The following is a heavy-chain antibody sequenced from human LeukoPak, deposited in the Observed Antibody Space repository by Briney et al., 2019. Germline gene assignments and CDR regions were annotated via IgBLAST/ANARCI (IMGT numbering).Heavy chain of an antibody. CDR3: ARAPFGSGPYLAFDF. J-gene: IGHJ4*02. D-gene: IGHD2-15*01. Sequence: SETLSLTCIVSGGSISSYYWSWIRQPPGKGLEWMGYIYDSGITSYNPSLKSRVSISVDTSKNQFSLNLSPVTAADTAVYYCARAPFGSGPYLAFDFWGQGTLVAVSS. V-gene: IGHV4-59*01. CDR1: GGSISSYY. CDR2: IYDSGIT.